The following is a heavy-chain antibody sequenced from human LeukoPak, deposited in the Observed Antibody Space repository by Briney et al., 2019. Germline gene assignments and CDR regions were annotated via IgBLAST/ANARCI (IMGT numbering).Heavy chain of an antibody. Sequence: GGSMRLSCAASGFIISNYNMNWVRQAPGKGLEWVSYISGSSTTIYYADSVKGRFTISRDNAKNSLYLQMNSLRDEDTAVYYCARAQCCGGDCYWSFDYWGQGTLVTVSS. D-gene: IGHD2-21*02. J-gene: IGHJ4*02. CDR3: ARAQCCGGDCYWSFDY. CDR2: ISGSSTTI. CDR1: GFIISNYN. V-gene: IGHV3-48*02.